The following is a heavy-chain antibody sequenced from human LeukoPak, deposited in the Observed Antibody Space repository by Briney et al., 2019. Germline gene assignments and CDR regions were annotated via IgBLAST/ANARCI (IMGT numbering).Heavy chain of an antibody. Sequence: SETLSLTCTVSGGSISSYYWSWIRQPPGKGLEWIGYIYYSGSTNYNPSLKSRVTISVDTSKNQFSLKLSSVTAADTAVYYCARDRYCSSTSCYTGYYGMDVWGQGTTVTVSS. V-gene: IGHV4-59*01. CDR3: ARDRYCSSTSCYTGYYGMDV. D-gene: IGHD2-2*02. CDR1: GGSISSYY. J-gene: IGHJ6*02. CDR2: IYYSGST.